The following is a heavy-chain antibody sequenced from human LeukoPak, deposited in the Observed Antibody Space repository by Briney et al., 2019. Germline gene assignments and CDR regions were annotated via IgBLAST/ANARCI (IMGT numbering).Heavy chain of an antibody. CDR3: ARAPRADDIFFES. V-gene: IGHV3-66*01. CDR2: IWSGGDT. D-gene: IGHD3-9*01. J-gene: IGHJ4*02. CDR1: GFTVSSNY. Sequence: GGSLRLSCAGSGFTVSSNYMSWVRQAPGKGLEWVSIIWSGGDTYYADSVKGRFTISRDNAKNSMYLQMTSLRAEDTALYYCARAPRADDIFFESWGQGTLVTVSS.